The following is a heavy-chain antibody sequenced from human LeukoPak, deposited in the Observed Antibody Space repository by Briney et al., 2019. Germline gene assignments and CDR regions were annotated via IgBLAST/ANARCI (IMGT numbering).Heavy chain of an antibody. CDR1: GDTFSRYT. CDR3: APTLFGVAEGDKWFDP. J-gene: IGHJ5*02. CDR2: IIPILGMA. V-gene: IGHV1-69*02. Sequence: SVKVSCKASGDTFSRYTISWVRQAPGQGLEWMGRIIPILGMANYAQKFQSRVTITADKTTSTAYMELSSLRSEDTAVYYCAPTLFGVAEGDKWFDPWGQGTLVTVSS. D-gene: IGHD3-3*01.